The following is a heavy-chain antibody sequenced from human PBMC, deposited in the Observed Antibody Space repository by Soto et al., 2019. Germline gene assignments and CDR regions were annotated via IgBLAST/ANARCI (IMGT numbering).Heavy chain of an antibody. Sequence: SGTQRHSGTVADTFNLGGHRNWNKIRQPPGKGLEWLGYTYYGGSTSYNPSLQSRVAISVDTSKNQFSLRLNSLTAADTAVYFCARDVGPAYYGSGRPFDNWGQGAVVTVSS. CDR3: ARDVGPAYYGSGRPFDN. V-gene: IGHV4-30-4*01. J-gene: IGHJ4*02. CDR2: TYYGGST. D-gene: IGHD3-10*01. CDR1: DTFNLGGHRN.